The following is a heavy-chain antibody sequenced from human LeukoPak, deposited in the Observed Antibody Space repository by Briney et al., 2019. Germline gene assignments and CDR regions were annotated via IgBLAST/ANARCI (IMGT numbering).Heavy chain of an antibody. CDR3: TRWGDTWGFDF. CDR2: INDDGSNK. Sequence: PGGSLRLSCVASGLNFRKSWMTWVRQAPGRGLEWVANINDDGSNKYYVDSVKGRFTISRDNAKNSLFLEMNNLRTEDTAVYYCTRWGDTWGFDFWDQGILVSVSS. V-gene: IGHV3-7*01. CDR1: GLNFRKSW. D-gene: IGHD3-10*01. J-gene: IGHJ4*02.